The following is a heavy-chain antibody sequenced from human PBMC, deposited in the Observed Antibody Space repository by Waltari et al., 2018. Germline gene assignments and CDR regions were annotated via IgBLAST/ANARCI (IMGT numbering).Heavy chain of an antibody. V-gene: IGHV1-8*03. CDR3: ARDYGSGTYYYMDV. CDR2: MNPTSGST. J-gene: IGHJ6*03. D-gene: IGHD3-10*01. Sequence: QVQLVQSGAEVKKPGASVKVSCKASEYSFPSYTINWVRQAAGQGLEWMGWMNPTSGSTGYAQKFQDRVTITRNTSIGTAYMELRSLRSEDTAVYYCARDYGSGTYYYMDVWGKGTTVTVSS. CDR1: EYSFPSYT.